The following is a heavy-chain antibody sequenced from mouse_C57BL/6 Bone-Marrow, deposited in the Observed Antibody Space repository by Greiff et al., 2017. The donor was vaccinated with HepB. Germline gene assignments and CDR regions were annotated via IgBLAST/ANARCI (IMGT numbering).Heavy chain of an antibody. CDR1: GFTFSSYG. D-gene: IGHD2-12*01. CDR2: ISSGGSYT. CDR3: ARHTRYSAWFAY. J-gene: IGHJ3*01. Sequence: EVKLVESGGDLVKPGGSLKLSCAASGFTFSSYGMSWVRQTPDKRLEWVATISSGGSYTYYPDSVKGRFTISRDNAKNTLYLQMGSLKSEDTAMYYCARHTRYSAWFAYWGQGTLVTVSA. V-gene: IGHV5-6*01.